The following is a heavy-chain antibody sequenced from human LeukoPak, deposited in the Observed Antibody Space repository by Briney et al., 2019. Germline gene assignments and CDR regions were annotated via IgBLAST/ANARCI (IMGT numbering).Heavy chain of an antibody. CDR3: ARDGSVDIVATILDY. D-gene: IGHD5-12*01. V-gene: IGHV3-30*04. Sequence: GGSLRLSCAASGFTFSSYAMHWVRQAPGKGLEWVAVISYDGSNKYYADSVKGRFTISRDNSKNTLYLQMNSLRAEDTAVYYCARDGSVDIVATILDYWGQGTLVTVSS. CDR2: ISYDGSNK. CDR1: GFTFSSYA. J-gene: IGHJ4*02.